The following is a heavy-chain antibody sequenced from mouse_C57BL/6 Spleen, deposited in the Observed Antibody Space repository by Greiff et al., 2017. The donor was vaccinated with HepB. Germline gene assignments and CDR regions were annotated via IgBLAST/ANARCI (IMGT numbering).Heavy chain of an antibody. D-gene: IGHD2-13*01. CDR2: IHPNSGST. CDR1: GYTFTSYW. J-gene: IGHJ1*03. CDR3: ARGGGLRYFDV. Sequence: VKLQQPGAELVKPGASVKLSCKASGYTFTSYWMHWVKQRPGQGLEWIGMIHPNSGSTNYNEKFKSKATLTVDKSSSTAYMQLSSLTSEDSAVYYCARGGGLRYFDVWGTGTTVTVSS. V-gene: IGHV1-64*01.